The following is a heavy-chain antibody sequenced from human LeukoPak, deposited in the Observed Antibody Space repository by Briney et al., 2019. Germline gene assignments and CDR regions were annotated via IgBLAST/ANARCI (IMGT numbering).Heavy chain of an antibody. V-gene: IGHV4-30-2*01. CDR3: ATHDILTGYYDY. CDR1: GGSISSGGYS. J-gene: IGHJ4*02. CDR2: IYHSGST. Sequence: SEALSLTCAVSGGSISSGGYSWSWIRQPPGKGLECIGYIYHSGSTYYNPSLKSRVTISVDRSKNQFSLKLSSVPAADTAVYYCATHDILTGYYDYWGQGTLVTVSS. D-gene: IGHD3-9*01.